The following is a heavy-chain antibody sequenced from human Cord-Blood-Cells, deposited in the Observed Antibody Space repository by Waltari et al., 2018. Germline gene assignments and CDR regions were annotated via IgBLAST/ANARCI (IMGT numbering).Heavy chain of an antibody. CDR2: INHSGST. CDR3: ARGDKSGLDY. V-gene: IGHV4-34*01. J-gene: IGHJ4*02. Sequence: QVQLQQWGAGLLKPSETLSLTCAVYGGSFSGYYWSWIRQPPGKGLEWIGEINHSGSTNYNPSIKSRVTISVDTSKNQFSLKLSSVTAADTAVYYCARGDKSGLDYWGQGTLVTVSS. CDR1: GGSFSGYY.